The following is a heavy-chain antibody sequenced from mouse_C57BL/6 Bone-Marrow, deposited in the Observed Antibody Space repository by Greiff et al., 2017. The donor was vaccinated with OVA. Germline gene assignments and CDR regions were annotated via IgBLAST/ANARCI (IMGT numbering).Heavy chain of an antibody. CDR2: IDPETGGT. CDR1: GYTFTDYE. Sequence: QVQLQQSGAELVRPGASVTLSCTASGYTFTDYEMHWVQQTPVHGLEWIGAIDPETGGTASNQKFKGKAILTADKSSSTAYMELRSLTSEDSAVYYCTYLLWLRRPYYDAMDYWGQGTSVTVSS. D-gene: IGHD2-2*01. J-gene: IGHJ4*01. V-gene: IGHV1-15*01. CDR3: TYLLWLRRPYYDAMDY.